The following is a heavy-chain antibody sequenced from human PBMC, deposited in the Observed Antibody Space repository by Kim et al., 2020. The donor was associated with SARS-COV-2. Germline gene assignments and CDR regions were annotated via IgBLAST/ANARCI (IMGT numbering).Heavy chain of an antibody. D-gene: IGHD7-27*01. CDR1: GGTFSSYA. J-gene: IGHJ4*02. CDR3: ARMIPNWGWFDY. CDR2: IIPIFGTA. Sequence: SVKVSCKASGGTFSSYAISWVRQAPGQGLEWMGGIIPIFGTANYAQKFQGRVTITADESTSTAYMELSSLRSEDTAVYYCARMIPNWGWFDYWGQGTLVTVSS. V-gene: IGHV1-69*13.